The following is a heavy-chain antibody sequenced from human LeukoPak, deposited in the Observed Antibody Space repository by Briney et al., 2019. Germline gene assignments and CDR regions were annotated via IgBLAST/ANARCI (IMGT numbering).Heavy chain of an antibody. D-gene: IGHD2-2*01. Sequence: SETLSLTCTVSGGSISSYYWSWIRQPAGKGLEWIGRIYATGSTNYNPSLSGRVTMLLDESSNHLSLHLSSVTAADTATYYCSRESRAFCPFGYWGQGTLVIVPS. CDR2: IYATGST. CDR3: SRESRAFCPFGY. CDR1: GGSISSYY. J-gene: IGHJ4*02. V-gene: IGHV4-4*07.